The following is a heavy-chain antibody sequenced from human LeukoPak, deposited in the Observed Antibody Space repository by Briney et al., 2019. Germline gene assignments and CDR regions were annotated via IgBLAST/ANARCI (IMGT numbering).Heavy chain of an antibody. Sequence: SQTLSLTCAVYGGSFSGYYWSWIRQPPGKGLEWIGEINHSGSTNYNPSLNSRVTISVDTSKNKFSLKLSSVTAADTAVYYCARISPLLLWFGGYFDYWGQGTLVTVSS. CDR2: INHSGST. D-gene: IGHD3-10*01. CDR3: ARISPLLLWFGGYFDY. J-gene: IGHJ4*02. V-gene: IGHV4-34*01. CDR1: GGSFSGYY.